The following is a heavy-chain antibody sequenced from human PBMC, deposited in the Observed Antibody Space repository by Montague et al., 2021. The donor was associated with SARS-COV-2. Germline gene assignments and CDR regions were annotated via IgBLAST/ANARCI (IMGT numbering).Heavy chain of an antibody. V-gene: IGHV4-59*08. Sequence: SETLSLTCTASGGSLNNYFWSWIRQPPGKGLEWVGYISDSGSTKYNPSLQSRVTISVDTARNQFSLKLLSVTAADTAFYYCARVDSSGPGEYWGQGSLVSVSS. J-gene: IGHJ4*02. CDR3: ARVDSSGPGEY. CDR2: ISDSGST. D-gene: IGHD3-22*01. CDR1: GGSLNNYF.